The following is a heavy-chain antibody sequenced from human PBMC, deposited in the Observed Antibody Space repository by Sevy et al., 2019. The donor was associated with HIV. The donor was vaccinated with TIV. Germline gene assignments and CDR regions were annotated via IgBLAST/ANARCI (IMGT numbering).Heavy chain of an antibody. D-gene: IGHD2-15*01. CDR1: GFPFSSYA. Sequence: GGSLRLSCTASGFPFSSYAMHWVRQAPGKGLEWVALLSYDGNNNYYADSVKGRFTFSRDNSKNTLYLQMSSLRAEDTAVYYCARDRCSGSSCYSLPYDSSGQGTLVTVSS. CDR3: ARDRCSGSSCYSLPYDS. J-gene: IGHJ4*02. CDR2: LSYDGNNN. V-gene: IGHV3-30-3*01.